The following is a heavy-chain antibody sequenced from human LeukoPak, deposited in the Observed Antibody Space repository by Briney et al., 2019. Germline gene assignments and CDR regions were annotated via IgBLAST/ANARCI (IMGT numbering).Heavy chain of an antibody. D-gene: IGHD1-26*01. V-gene: IGHV4-61*02. CDR3: AREVLGATSPFDY. J-gene: IGHJ4*02. Sequence: SETLSLTCTVSGGSISSGSYYWGWVRQPAGTGLERIGRIYTSGSTNYNPSLKSRVTISVDTSKNQFSLKLSSVTAADTAVYYCAREVLGATSPFDYWGQGTLVTVSS. CDR2: IYTSGST. CDR1: GGSISSGSYY.